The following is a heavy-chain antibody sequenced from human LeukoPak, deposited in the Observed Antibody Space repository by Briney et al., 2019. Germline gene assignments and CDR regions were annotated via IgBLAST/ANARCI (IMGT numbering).Heavy chain of an antibody. Sequence: GRSLRLSCAASGFTFSSYAMHWVRQAPGKGLEWVAVISYDGSNKYYADSVKGRFTISRDNSKNTLYLQMNSLRAEDTAVYYCARRSDSLASFDYWGQGTLVTVSS. J-gene: IGHJ4*02. CDR3: ARRSDSLASFDY. CDR1: GFTFSSYA. CDR2: ISYDGSNK. V-gene: IGHV3-30-3*01. D-gene: IGHD5-18*01.